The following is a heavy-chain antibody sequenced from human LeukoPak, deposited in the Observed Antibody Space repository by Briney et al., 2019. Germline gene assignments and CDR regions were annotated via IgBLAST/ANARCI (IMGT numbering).Heavy chain of an antibody. Sequence: GGSLRLSCAASGFDLWRYAMSWVRQAPGKGLEWVADISDGGEGTHYADSMQGRFRVSRDNSKKTLFLQLGSLRVQDTAIYHCVRVNYGGNSGYHFDYWGQGTLVIVSS. J-gene: IGHJ4*02. CDR2: ISDGGEGT. D-gene: IGHD4-23*01. CDR3: VRVNYGGNSGYHFDY. CDR1: GFDLWRYA. V-gene: IGHV3-23*01.